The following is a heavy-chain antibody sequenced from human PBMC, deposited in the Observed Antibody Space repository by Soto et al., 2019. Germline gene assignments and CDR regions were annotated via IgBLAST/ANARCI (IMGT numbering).Heavy chain of an antibody. J-gene: IGHJ4*02. CDR1: GFTFSSYA. CDR3: AKVLQLWTLYYFGY. D-gene: IGHD5-18*01. Sequence: GGSLRLSCAASGFTFSSYAMSWVRQAPGKGLEWVSAISGSGGSTYYAASVQGRFTISRDNPKNPLHQQMNSLRAEDPAGYYYAKVLQLWTLYYFGYWGQGTLVTVSS. V-gene: IGHV3-23*01. CDR2: ISGSGGST.